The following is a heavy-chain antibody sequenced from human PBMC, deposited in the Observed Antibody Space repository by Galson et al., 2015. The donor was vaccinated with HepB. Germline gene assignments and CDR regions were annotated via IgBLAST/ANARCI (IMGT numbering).Heavy chain of an antibody. D-gene: IGHD4-23*01. V-gene: IGHV3-48*01. CDR2: ISSSSSTI. CDR1: GFTFSSYS. CDR3: AIDRNIAVVESTVLRAIDY. Sequence: SLRLSCAASGFTFSSYSMNWVRQASGKGLEWVSSISSSSSTIYYADSVKGRFTISRDNAKNSLYLQMNSLRAEDTAVYYCAIDRNIAVVESTVLRAIDYWGQGTLVTVSS. J-gene: IGHJ4*02.